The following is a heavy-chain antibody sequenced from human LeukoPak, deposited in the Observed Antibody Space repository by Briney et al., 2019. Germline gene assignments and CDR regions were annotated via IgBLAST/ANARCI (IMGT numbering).Heavy chain of an antibody. V-gene: IGHV3-15*01. D-gene: IGHD3-22*01. CDR3: TTVVRSTYYYDSSGYSNYYYYYMDV. Sequence: PGGSLRLSCAASGFTFSNAWMSWVRQAPGKGLEWVGRIKSKTDGGTTDYAAPVKGRFTISRDDSKNTLYLQMNSLKTEDTAVYYCTTVVRSTYYYDSSGYSNYYYYYMDVWGKGTTVTVSS. CDR2: IKSKTDGGTT. CDR1: GFTFSNAW. J-gene: IGHJ6*03.